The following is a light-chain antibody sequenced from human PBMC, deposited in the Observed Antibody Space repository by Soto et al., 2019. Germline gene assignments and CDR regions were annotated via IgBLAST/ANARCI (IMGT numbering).Light chain of an antibody. CDR1: QNISVW. V-gene: IGKV1-5*01. CDR3: QQYDSSSPT. J-gene: IGKJ2*01. CDR2: DAS. Sequence: DIQMTQSPSTLSASVGDGVTITCRASQNISVWVAWYQQRPGKAPKFLIYDASNLETGVSSRFSGSGSGTEFPLTIRSLQPDDCATYYCQQYDSSSPTFGQGPKLEIK.